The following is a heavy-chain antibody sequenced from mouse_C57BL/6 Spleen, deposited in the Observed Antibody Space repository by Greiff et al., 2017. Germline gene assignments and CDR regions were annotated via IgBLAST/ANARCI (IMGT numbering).Heavy chain of an antibody. J-gene: IGHJ2*01. CDR1: GYTFTSYW. Sequence: QVQLQQPGAELVKPGASVKLSCKASGYTFTSYWMHWVKQRPGQGLEWIGMIHPNSGSTNYNEKLKSKATLTVDKSSSTAYMQLSSLTSEDSAVYYCARERNWDGYFDYWGQGTTLTFSS. CDR3: ARERNWDGYFDY. CDR2: IHPNSGST. V-gene: IGHV1-64*01. D-gene: IGHD4-1*01.